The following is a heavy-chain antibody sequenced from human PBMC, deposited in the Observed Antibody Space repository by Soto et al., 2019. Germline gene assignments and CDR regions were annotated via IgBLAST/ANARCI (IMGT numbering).Heavy chain of an antibody. V-gene: IGHV4-4*07. CDR1: GASITNYY. CDR3: ARSAWAAATLDY. J-gene: IGHJ4*02. CDR2: LYTSGCT. Sequence: QVQLQESGPGLVKPSETLSLTCTVSGASITNYYWSWLRQPAGKGLEWIGRLYTSGCTNYNPSLKSRVPMSVDTSKNQFSLELKSVTAADTAVYYCARSAWAAATLDYWGQGTLVTVSS. D-gene: IGHD2-15*01.